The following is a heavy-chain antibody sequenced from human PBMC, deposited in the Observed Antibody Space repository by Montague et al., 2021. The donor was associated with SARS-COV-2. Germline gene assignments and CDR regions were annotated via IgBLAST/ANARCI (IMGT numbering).Heavy chain of an antibody. J-gene: IGHJ6*02. CDR2: IYSGGST. CDR1: GFTDNSNN. CDR3: AARADYYYGMGV. Sequence: SLRLSCAASGFTDNSNNMSWVRQAPGKGLEWVSVIYSGGSTQYADSVKGRFTISRDKSNYTLYLQMNSLRAEDTAVYYCAARADYYYGMGVWGQGTSVTVSS. V-gene: IGHV3-66*01.